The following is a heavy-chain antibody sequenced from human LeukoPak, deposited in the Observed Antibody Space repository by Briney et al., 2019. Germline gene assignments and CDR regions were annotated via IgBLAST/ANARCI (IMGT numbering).Heavy chain of an antibody. V-gene: IGHV4-61*02. D-gene: IGHD3-9*01. CDR1: GGSISSASYY. CDR3: ARSFDSFGSYFAS. Sequence: PSETLSLTCSVPGGSISSASYYWSWIRQPAGKGLEWIGRIYTSGSTNYHPSLKRRVTTSVDPSKNQFSLKLSSVTAAATPVYYCARSFDSFGSYFASRGQGTLVTVSS. J-gene: IGHJ4*02. CDR2: IYTSGST.